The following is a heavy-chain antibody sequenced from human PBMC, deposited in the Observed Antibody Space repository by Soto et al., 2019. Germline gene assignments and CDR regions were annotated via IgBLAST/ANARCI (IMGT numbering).Heavy chain of an antibody. D-gene: IGHD4-17*01. V-gene: IGHV1-24*01. CDR1: GDSLIKVS. J-gene: IGHJ4*02. CDR2: YIPEDGET. CDR3: AKSRGNYGQPEAMLDY. Sequence: GASVKVSCKVSGDSLIKVSMHWVRQAPGKGPEWIGGYIPEDGETIYAQKFQGRVTMTEDTSTDTAYMELSDLKTDDTAVYYCAKSRGNYGQPEAMLDYWGQGTLVTVSS.